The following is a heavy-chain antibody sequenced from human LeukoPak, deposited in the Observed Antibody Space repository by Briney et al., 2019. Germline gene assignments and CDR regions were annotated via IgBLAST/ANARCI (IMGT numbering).Heavy chain of an antibody. D-gene: IGHD3-3*01. CDR1: GFTFSSYG. Sequence: GGSLRLSCAASGFTFSSYGMHWVRQAPGKGLEWVAVISYDGSNKYYADSVKGRFTISRDNSKNTLYLQMNSLRAEDTAVYYCARDLAYHDFWSEDYWGQGTLVTVSS. V-gene: IGHV3-30*03. CDR2: ISYDGSNK. CDR3: ARDLAYHDFWSEDY. J-gene: IGHJ4*02.